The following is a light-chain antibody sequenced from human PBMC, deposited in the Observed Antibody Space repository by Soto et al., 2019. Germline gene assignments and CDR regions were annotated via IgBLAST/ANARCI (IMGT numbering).Light chain of an antibody. V-gene: IGKV1-17*02. CDR1: QGIRID. Sequence: DIQMTQSPSSLSASVGDRVTITCRASQGIRIDLGWFQQRPGKAPKRLIYGAPSLQSGVPSRFSGSGSGTEFTLTISNLQPEDFATYYCLHHNSFPRTFGQGTKVEIK. CDR2: GAP. CDR3: LHHNSFPRT. J-gene: IGKJ1*01.